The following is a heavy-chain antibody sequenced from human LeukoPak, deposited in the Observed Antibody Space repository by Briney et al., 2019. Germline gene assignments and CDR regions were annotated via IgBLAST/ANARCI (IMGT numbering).Heavy chain of an antibody. J-gene: IGHJ6*04. CDR1: GFTFSSYE. D-gene: IGHD6-19*01. CDR2: ISSSGSTI. V-gene: IGHV3-48*03. Sequence: PGGSLRLSCAASGFTFSSYEMNWVRQAPGKGLEWVSYISSSGSTIYYADSVKGRFTISRDNAKNSLYLKMNSLTAEDTAVYYCARDWIAVDGTHYYYGMDVWGKGTTVTVSS. CDR3: ARDWIAVDGTHYYYGMDV.